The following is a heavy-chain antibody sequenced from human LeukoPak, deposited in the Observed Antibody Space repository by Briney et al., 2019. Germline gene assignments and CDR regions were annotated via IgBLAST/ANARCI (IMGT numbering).Heavy chain of an antibody. Sequence: PSETLSLTCTVSGGSISSYYWSWTRQPPGKGLEWIGYIYTSGSTNYNPSLKSRVTISVDTSKNQFSLKLSSVTAADTAVYYCARHGHGGYSLDYWGQGTLVTVSS. D-gene: IGHD2-15*01. CDR2: IYTSGST. CDR3: ARHGHGGYSLDY. CDR1: GGSISSYY. J-gene: IGHJ4*02. V-gene: IGHV4-4*09.